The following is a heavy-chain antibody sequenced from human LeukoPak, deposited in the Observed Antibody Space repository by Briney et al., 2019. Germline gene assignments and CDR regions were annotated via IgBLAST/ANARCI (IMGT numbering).Heavy chain of an antibody. V-gene: IGHV4-30-4*01. D-gene: IGHD5-18*01. J-gene: IGHJ4*02. Sequence: SETLSLTCTVSGGSISSGDYYWSWIRQPPGKGLEWIGYIYYGGSTSYNPPLKSRVTISVDTSKNQFSLKLSSVTAADTAVYYCARDAGYTYGPFDYWGQGTLVTVSS. CDR2: IYYGGST. CDR1: GGSISSGDYY. CDR3: ARDAGYTYGPFDY.